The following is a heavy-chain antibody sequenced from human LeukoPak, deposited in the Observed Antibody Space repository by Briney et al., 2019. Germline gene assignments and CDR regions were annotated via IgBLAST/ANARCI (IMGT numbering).Heavy chain of an antibody. CDR1: GFTFSDYN. J-gene: IGHJ4*02. CDR2: ISRSVSTK. D-gene: IGHD3/OR15-3a*01. Sequence: GGSLRLSCAASGFTFSDYNMRWIRQAPGKGLEWVSSISRSVSTKYYADSVKGRFTISRDNAKNSVYLQMNGLRLEDTAVYYCARTGLGLYSFDYWGQGIQVTISS. V-gene: IGHV3-11*04. CDR3: ARTGLGLYSFDY.